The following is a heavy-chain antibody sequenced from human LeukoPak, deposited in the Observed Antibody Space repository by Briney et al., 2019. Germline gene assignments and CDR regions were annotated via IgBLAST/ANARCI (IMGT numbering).Heavy chain of an antibody. Sequence: GGSLRLSCAASGFTFSDYYMSWIRQAPGKGLEWVSYISSSGSTIYYADSVKGRFTISRDNAKNSLYLQMSSLRAEDTAVYCCARDHPRYDSSGADYWGQGTLVTVSS. CDR1: GFTFSDYY. CDR2: ISSSGSTI. CDR3: ARDHPRYDSSGADY. J-gene: IGHJ4*02. D-gene: IGHD3-22*01. V-gene: IGHV3-11*01.